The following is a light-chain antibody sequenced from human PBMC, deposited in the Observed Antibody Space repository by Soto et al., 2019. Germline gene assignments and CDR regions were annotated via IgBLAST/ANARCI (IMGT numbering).Light chain of an antibody. CDR1: QSVSVN. CDR2: GVS. CDR3: QQYNDWPFT. Sequence: ETVMSQSPATLSVSRGEIAALSCRASQSVSVNLAWYQQKPGQAPRLLIYGVSTRATGIPARFSGSESGTEFTLTISSLQSEDFAVYYCQQYNDWPFTFGPGTKVDIK. V-gene: IGKV3-15*01. J-gene: IGKJ3*01.